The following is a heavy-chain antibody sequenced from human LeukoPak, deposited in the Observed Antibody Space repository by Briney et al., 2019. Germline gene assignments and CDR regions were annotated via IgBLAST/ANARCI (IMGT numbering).Heavy chain of an antibody. Sequence: ASVKVSCKASGYTFTSYAMNWVRQAPGQGLEWMGWINTNTGNPTYAQGFTGRFVFSLDTSVSTAYLQISSLKAEDTAVYYCARDRYCSNTSCPQKSTRNRNPNWFDPWGQGTLVTVSS. CDR1: GYTFTSYA. D-gene: IGHD2-2*01. V-gene: IGHV7-4-1*02. J-gene: IGHJ5*02. CDR3: ARDRYCSNTSCPQKSTRNRNPNWFDP. CDR2: INTNTGNP.